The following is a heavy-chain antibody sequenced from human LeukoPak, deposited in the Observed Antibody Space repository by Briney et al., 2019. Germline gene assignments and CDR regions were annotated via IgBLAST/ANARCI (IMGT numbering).Heavy chain of an antibody. D-gene: IGHD6-6*01. CDR1: GGTFSSYA. J-gene: IGHJ4*02. CDR2: IIPIFGTA. Sequence: SVKVSCTASGGTFSSYAISWVRQAPGQGLEWMGGIIPIFGTANYAQKFQGRVTITADESTSTAYMELSSLRSEDTAVYYCARDQNEYSTSLSFDYWGQGTLVTVSS. V-gene: IGHV1-69*13. CDR3: ARDQNEYSTSLSFDY.